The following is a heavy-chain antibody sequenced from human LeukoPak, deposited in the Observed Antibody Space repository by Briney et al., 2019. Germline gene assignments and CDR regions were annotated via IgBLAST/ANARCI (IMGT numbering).Heavy chain of an antibody. CDR3: ASGGFTFGYDYYFDY. CDR1: GFTFSSYS. D-gene: IGHD5-12*01. CDR2: ISSSSSYI. J-gene: IGHJ4*02. V-gene: IGHV3-21*01. Sequence: GGSLRLSCAASGFTFSSYSMNWVRQAPGKGLEWVSSISSSSSYIYYADSVKGRFTISRDNAKNSLYLQMNSLRADDTAVYYCASGGFTFGYDYYFDYWGQGTLVTVSS.